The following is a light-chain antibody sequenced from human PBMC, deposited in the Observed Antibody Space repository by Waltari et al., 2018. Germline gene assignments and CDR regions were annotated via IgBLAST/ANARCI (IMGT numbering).Light chain of an antibody. CDR2: AAS. CDR1: QHIGRY. J-gene: IGKJ1*01. CDR3: QNHERLPAT. V-gene: IGKV3-20*01. Sequence: ELVLTQSPGTLSLSPGERATLSCRASQHIGRYLVWYQQKPGQPPRLLIYAASTRATGIPDRFIASGSCTDFSLTIARLEPEDFAVYCCQNHERLPATFGQGTKVEI.